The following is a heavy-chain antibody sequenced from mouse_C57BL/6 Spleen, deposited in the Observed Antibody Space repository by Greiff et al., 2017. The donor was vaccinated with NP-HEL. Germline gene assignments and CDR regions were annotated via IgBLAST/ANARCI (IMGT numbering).Heavy chain of an antibody. CDR2: IYPRDGRT. CDR1: GYTFTDHT. CDR3: AIDSSGSYYFDY. V-gene: IGHV1-78*01. D-gene: IGHD3-2*02. J-gene: IGHJ2*01. Sequence: VQLQQSDAELVKPGASVKISCKVSGYTFTDHTIHWMKQRPEQGLDWIGYIYPRDGRTKYNEKFTGKATLTADKSSSTAYMQRNSLTSDDSAVYFCAIDSSGSYYFDYWGQGTTLTVSS.